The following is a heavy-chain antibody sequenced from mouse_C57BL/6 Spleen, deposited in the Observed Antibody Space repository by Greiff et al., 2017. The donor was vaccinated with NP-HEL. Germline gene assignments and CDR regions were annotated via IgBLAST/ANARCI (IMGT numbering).Heavy chain of an antibody. V-gene: IGHV14-1*01. D-gene: IGHD2-4*01. CDR3: TTPIYYDYGGFAY. Sequence: VQLKQSGAELVRPGASVKLSCTASGFNIKDYYMHWVKQRPEQGLEWIGRIDPEDGDTEYAPKFQGKATMTADTSSNTAYLQLSSLTSEDTAVYYCTTPIYYDYGGFAYWGQGTLVTVSA. CDR1: GFNIKDYY. CDR2: IDPEDGDT. J-gene: IGHJ3*01.